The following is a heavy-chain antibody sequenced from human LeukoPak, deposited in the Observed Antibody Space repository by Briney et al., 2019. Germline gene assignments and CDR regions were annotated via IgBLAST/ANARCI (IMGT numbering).Heavy chain of an antibody. CDR3: SRVWVGSYHFDY. J-gene: IGHJ4*02. CDR1: GVSFSGYY. V-gene: IGHV4-34*01. CDR2: INHSGST. D-gene: IGHD3-16*02. Sequence: SGSLSLTCAVYGVSFSGYYWSWIRQPPGKGLEWIGEINHSGSTNYNPSLKSRVTISVDTSKNQLSLELSSVTAADTAAYFCSRVWVGSYHFDYWGQGTLATVSS.